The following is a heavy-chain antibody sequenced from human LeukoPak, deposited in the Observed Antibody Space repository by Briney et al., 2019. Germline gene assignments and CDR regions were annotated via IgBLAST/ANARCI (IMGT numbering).Heavy chain of an antibody. J-gene: IGHJ6*02. CDR2: ISWNSGSI. D-gene: IGHD6-13*01. V-gene: IGHV3-9*01. Sequence: LGGSLRLSCAASGFTFDDYAMHWVRQAPGKGLEWVSGISWNSGSIGYADSVKGRFTISRDNAKNSLYLQMNSLRAEDTAVYYCARDLSRLYSSSWNYYYYGMDVWGQGTTVTVSS. CDR1: GFTFDDYA. CDR3: ARDLSRLYSSSWNYYYYGMDV.